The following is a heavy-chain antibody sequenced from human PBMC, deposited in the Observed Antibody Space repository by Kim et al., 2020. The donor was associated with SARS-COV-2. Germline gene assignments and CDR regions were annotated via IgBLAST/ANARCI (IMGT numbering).Heavy chain of an antibody. V-gene: IGHV3-53*01. CDR2: IYSGGST. CDR1: GFTVSSNY. Sequence: GGSLRLSCAASGFTVSSNYMSWVRQAPGKGLEWVSVIYSGGSTYYADSVKGRFTISRDNSKNTLYLQMNSLRAEDTAVYYCARDLRGGWSGYYGGGMDVWGQGTTVTVSS. J-gene: IGHJ6*02. CDR3: ARDLRGGWSGYYGGGMDV. D-gene: IGHD3-3*01.